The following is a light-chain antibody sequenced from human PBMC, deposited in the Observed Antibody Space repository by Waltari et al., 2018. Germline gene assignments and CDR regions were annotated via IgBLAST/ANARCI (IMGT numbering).Light chain of an antibody. CDR1: SGNIATNY. Sequence: FMLTQPHSVSESPGKTVTISCTRSSGNIATNYVQWYQQRPGSAPTKVIYEDNQRPSGVPDRFSGSIDSSSNSASRILSGLKAEDEADYYCQSFDSSHVVFGGGTKLTVL. V-gene: IGLV6-57*03. CDR2: EDN. J-gene: IGLJ2*01. CDR3: QSFDSSHVV.